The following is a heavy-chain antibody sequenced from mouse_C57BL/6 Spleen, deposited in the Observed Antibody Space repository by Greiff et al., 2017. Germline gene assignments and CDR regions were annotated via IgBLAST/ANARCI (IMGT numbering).Heavy chain of an antibody. CDR1: GFTFSDYG. CDR2: ISSGSSTI. V-gene: IGHV5-17*01. D-gene: IGHD1-1*01. CDR3: AKGVGSSYSYAMDY. J-gene: IGHJ4*01. Sequence: EVKLMESGGGLVKPGGSLKLSCAASGFTFSDYGMHWVRQAPEKGLEWVAYISSGSSTIYYADTVKGRFTISRDNAKNTLFLQMTSLRSEDTAMYYCAKGVGSSYSYAMDYWGQGTSVTVSS.